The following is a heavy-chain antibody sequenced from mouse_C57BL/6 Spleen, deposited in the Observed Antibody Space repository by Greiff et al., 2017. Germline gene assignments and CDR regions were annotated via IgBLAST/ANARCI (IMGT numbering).Heavy chain of an antibody. J-gene: IGHJ3*01. CDR1: GYTFTSYD. CDR3: ARGATEVAKGVAY. D-gene: IGHD1-1*01. CDR2: IYPRDGST. V-gene: IGHV1-85*01. Sequence: VQLQQSGPELVKPGASVKLSCKASGYTFTSYDINWVKQRPGQGLEWIGWIYPRDGSTKYNEKFKGKATLTVDTSSSTAYMELHSLTSEDAAVYFCARGATEVAKGVAYWGQGTLVTVSA.